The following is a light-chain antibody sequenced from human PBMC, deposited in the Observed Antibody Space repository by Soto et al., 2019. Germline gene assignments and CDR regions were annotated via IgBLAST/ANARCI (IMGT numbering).Light chain of an antibody. Sequence: EILMTQSPATLSVSPGERATLSCRASHSVSTNLAWYQQKPGQAPRLLIFGASTRATGIPARFSGSGSGTEFTLTISSLQSDDFAVYSWQQYSKGPPWTFGQGTKV. CDR1: HSVSTN. J-gene: IGKJ1*01. CDR2: GAS. V-gene: IGKV3-15*01. CDR3: QQYSKGPPWT.